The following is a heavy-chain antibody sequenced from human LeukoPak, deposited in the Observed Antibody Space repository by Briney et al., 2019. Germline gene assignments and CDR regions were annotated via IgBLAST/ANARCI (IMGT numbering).Heavy chain of an antibody. V-gene: IGHV4-59*08. CDR3: ARHHASRRWIQLGRDLNWFDP. J-gene: IGHJ5*02. CDR2: IYYSGST. CDR1: GDSISSYY. Sequence: PSETLSLTCTVSGDSISSYYWSWIRQPPGKGLEWIGYIYYSGSTNYNPSLKSRVTISVDTSKNQFSLKLSSVTVADTAVYYCARHHASRRWIQLGRDLNWFDPWGQGTLVTVSS. D-gene: IGHD5-18*01.